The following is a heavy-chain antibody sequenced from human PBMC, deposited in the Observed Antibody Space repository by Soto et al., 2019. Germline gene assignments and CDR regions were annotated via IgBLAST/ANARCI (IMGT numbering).Heavy chain of an antibody. Sequence: QVQLVQSGAEVKKPGASVKVSCKASGYTFTSYGISWVRQAPGQGLEWMGWTSAYNGNTNYAQKLQVKVTKTTDTSTRTAYHELRRPRSAGSAVEYCASAVDYYDSSGYYTHEYFQHWGQGTLVTVAS. CDR1: GYTFTSYG. V-gene: IGHV1-18*01. D-gene: IGHD3-22*01. CDR2: TSAYNGNT. CDR3: ASAVDYYDSSGYYTHEYFQH. J-gene: IGHJ1*01.